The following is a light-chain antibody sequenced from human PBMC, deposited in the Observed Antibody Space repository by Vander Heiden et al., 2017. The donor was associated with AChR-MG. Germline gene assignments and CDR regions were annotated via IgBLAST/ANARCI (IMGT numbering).Light chain of an antibody. J-gene: IGKJ2*01. V-gene: IGKV1-33*01. CDR3: LQDVDLLYT. Sequence: IQMTQSPSSLSASVGDRVTITCQASQDISNYLNWYQQKPGKAPKLLIYDASNLETGVPSRFSGSGSGTDFTFTISSLQPEDIATYYCLQDVDLLYTFGQGTKLEIK. CDR2: DAS. CDR1: QDISNY.